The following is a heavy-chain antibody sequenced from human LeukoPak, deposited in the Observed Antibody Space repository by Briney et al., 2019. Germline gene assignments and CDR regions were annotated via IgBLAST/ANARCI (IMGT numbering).Heavy chain of an antibody. V-gene: IGHV3-13*01. J-gene: IGHJ4*02. CDR3: ARAVPMARGVNYYDY. CDR2: IDPTGDT. Sequence: GGSLRLYCAASGFTFSSYAMSWVRQAPGKGLEWVSAIDPTGDTYYPGSVKGRFTISRENARNSLYLQMNSLRAGDTAVYYCARAVPMARGVNYYDYWGQGTLVTVSS. D-gene: IGHD3-10*01. CDR1: GFTFSSYA.